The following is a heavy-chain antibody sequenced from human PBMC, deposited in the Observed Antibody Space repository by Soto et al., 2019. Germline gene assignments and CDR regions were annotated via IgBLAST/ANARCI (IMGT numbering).Heavy chain of an antibody. CDR1: GGSINTFY. CDR3: AREGSYSAYNFAHGIQLWSFDF. J-gene: IGHJ4*02. CDR2: IFSGGST. Sequence: SETLSLTCTVSGGSINTFYWSWVRQPAGKGLEWIGRIFSGGSTSFNPSLESRVAMSVDTSKNHFSLNLSSVTAADMAVYYCAREGSYSAYNFAHGIQLWSFDFWGQGARVTVSS. V-gene: IGHV4-4*07. D-gene: IGHD5-12*01.